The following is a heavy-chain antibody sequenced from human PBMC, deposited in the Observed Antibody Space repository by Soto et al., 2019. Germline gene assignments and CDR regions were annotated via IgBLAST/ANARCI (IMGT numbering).Heavy chain of an antibody. D-gene: IGHD2-21*02. CDR3: ARVLGTATPPTNWFDP. Sequence: SSEALSLTCAVSGVTGVSSWSWIRQSPGKGLEWIGYIYPSGSTYYNPSLKSRVTISVDTSKNQFSLKLTSVTAADTAVYYCARVLGTATPPTNWFDPWGQGTLVTVPS. CDR2: IYPSGST. CDR1: GVTGVSS. J-gene: IGHJ5*02. V-gene: IGHV4-30-2*06.